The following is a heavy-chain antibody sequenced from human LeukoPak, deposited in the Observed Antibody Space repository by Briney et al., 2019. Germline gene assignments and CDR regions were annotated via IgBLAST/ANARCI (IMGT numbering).Heavy chain of an antibody. V-gene: IGHV3-23*01. D-gene: IGHD3-10*01. Sequence: PGGSLRLSCAASGFTFSSYAMSWVRQAPGKGLEWVSAISGSGGSTYYADSVKGRFTIPRDNSKNTLYLQMNSLRAEDTAVYYCAKDPPVLLWFGELEVKWGQGTLVTVSS. CDR1: GFTFSSYA. CDR3: AKDPPVLLWFGELEVK. CDR2: ISGSGGST. J-gene: IGHJ4*02.